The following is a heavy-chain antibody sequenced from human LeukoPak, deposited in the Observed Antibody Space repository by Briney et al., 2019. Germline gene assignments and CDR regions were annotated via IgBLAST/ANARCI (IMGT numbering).Heavy chain of an antibody. CDR2: INTNTGNP. J-gene: IGHJ5*02. CDR3: ARYTSGYYRWFDP. V-gene: IGHV7-4-1*02. Sequence: ASVKVSCTASGYTFTTYAMNWVRQAPGQGLEWMGWINTNTGNPTYAQGLTGRFVFSLDTSVSTAYLQISSLRAEDTAVYYCARYTSGYYRWFDPWGQGTLVTVSS. CDR1: GYTFTTYA. D-gene: IGHD6-19*01.